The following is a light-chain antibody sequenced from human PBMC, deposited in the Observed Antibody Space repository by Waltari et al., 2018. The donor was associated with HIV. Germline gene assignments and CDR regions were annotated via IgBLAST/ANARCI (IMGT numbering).Light chain of an antibody. CDR2: DVS. CDR3: SSYRSSSTWV. Sequence: QSALTQPASVSGSPGPSITIPCTGTSRDVGGYNDVSWYQQHPGKAPKLMIYDVSNRPSGVSNRFSGSKSGNTASLTISGLQAEDEADYYCSSYRSSSTWVFGGGTKLTVL. J-gene: IGLJ3*02. CDR1: SRDVGGYND. V-gene: IGLV2-14*03.